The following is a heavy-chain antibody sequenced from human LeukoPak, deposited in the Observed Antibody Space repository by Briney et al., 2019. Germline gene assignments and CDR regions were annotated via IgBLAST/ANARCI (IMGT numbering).Heavy chain of an antibody. Sequence: APVKVSCKASGYTFSDYYMHWVRQAPGQRLEWMGWINPNSGGTNYAQKFQGRVTMTRDTSISTAYMELSRLRSDDTAVYYCARDLGYCSGGSCFYAIFDYWGQGTLVTVSS. CDR1: GYTFSDYY. CDR2: INPNSGGT. CDR3: ARDLGYCSGGSCFYAIFDY. V-gene: IGHV1-2*02. D-gene: IGHD2-15*01. J-gene: IGHJ4*02.